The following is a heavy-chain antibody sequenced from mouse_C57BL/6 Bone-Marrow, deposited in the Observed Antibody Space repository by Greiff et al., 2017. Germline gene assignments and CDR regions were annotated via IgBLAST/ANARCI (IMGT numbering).Heavy chain of an antibody. Sequence: QVQLQQPGAELVKPGASVKMSCKASGYTFTSYWITWVKQRHGQGLEWIGDIYPGSGSTKYNEKLKIKATLTVDTSSSTAYRQLSSLTSEDAAVYYCARCDYDGAWFAYWGQGTILTVSS. J-gene: IGHJ2*01. D-gene: IGHD2-4*01. CDR3: ARCDYDGAWFAY. CDR2: IYPGSGST. V-gene: IGHV1-55*01. CDR1: GYTFTSYW.